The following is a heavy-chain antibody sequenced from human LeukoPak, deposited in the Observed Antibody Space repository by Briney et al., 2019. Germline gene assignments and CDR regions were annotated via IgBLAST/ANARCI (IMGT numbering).Heavy chain of an antibody. Sequence: PGGSLRLSCTASGFTFSSYAMSWVRQAPGKGLEWVSAISGSGGSTYYADSVEGRFTISRDNSKYTLYLQMNSLRVEDTAVYYCASSTYNYDYALDVWGQGTTVTVSS. J-gene: IGHJ6*02. V-gene: IGHV3-23*01. CDR2: ISGSGGST. CDR3: ASSTYNYDYALDV. CDR1: GFTFSSYA. D-gene: IGHD5-24*01.